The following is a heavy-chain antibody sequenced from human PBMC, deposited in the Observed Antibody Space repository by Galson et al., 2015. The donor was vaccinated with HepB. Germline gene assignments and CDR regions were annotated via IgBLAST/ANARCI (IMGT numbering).Heavy chain of an antibody. CDR1: GFSFSNYG. CDR3: AKGGTVKINMRRNRILGFDP. CDR2: ISYDGSFR. J-gene: IGHJ5*02. D-gene: IGHD2/OR15-2a*01. V-gene: IGHV3-30*18. Sequence: SLRLSCAASGFSFSNYGIHWVRQAPGKGLEWMAVISYDGSFRYYADSVKGRFTVSRDTSRSMLYLQMNSLRVEDTAVYYCAKGGTVKINMRRNRILGFDPWGQGTQVTVSS.